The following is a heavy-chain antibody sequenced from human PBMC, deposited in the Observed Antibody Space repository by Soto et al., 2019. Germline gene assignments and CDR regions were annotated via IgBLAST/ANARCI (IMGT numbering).Heavy chain of an antibody. CDR1: GFTFSSYS. Sequence: EVQLVESGGGLVKPGGSLRLSYAASGFTFSSYSMNWVRQAPGKGLEWVSSISSSSSYVYYADSVKGRFTISRDNAKNSLYLQMNSLRAEDTAVYYCAVDRGADYWGQGTLVTVSS. V-gene: IGHV3-21*01. CDR3: AVDRGADY. D-gene: IGHD3-16*01. CDR2: ISSSSSYV. J-gene: IGHJ4*02.